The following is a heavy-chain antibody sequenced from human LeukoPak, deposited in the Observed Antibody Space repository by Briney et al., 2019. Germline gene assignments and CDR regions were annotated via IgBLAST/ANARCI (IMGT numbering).Heavy chain of an antibody. CDR2: INHSGST. CDR1: GGSFSGYC. V-gene: IGHV4-34*01. Sequence: SETLSLTCAVYGGSFSGYCWSWIRQPPGRGLEWIGEINHSGSTNYNPSLKSRVTISVDTSKNQFSLKLSSVTAADTAVYYCARGRGNWYFDYWGQGTLVTVSS. CDR3: ARGRGNWYFDY. J-gene: IGHJ4*02. D-gene: IGHD3-16*01.